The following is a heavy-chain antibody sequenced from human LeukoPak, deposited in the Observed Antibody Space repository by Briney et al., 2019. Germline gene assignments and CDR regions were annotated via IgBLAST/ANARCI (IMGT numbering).Heavy chain of an antibody. CDR3: AKAWGGDSSGYPSNWFDP. J-gene: IGHJ5*02. CDR2: IRYDGSNK. CDR1: GFTFSSYA. D-gene: IGHD3-22*01. Sequence: GRSLSLFCAASGFTFSSYAIHWVRQAPGKGLEWVAFIRYDGSNKYYADSVKGRFTISRDNSKNTLYLQMNSLRAEDTAVYYCAKAWGGDSSGYPSNWFDPWGQGTLVTVSS. V-gene: IGHV3-30*02.